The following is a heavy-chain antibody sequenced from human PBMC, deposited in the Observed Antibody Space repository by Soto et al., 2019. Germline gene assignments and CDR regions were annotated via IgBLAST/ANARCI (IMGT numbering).Heavy chain of an antibody. J-gene: IGHJ4*02. Sequence: PGGSLRLSCAAPGFTPSTYAISWVRQAPGKGLEWVSAISGSGGSTYYADSVKGRFTISRDNSKNTLYLQMNSLRAEDTAVYYCARVLGGYSGYDGHWGQGTLVTVSS. CDR1: GFTPSTYA. CDR2: ISGSGGST. V-gene: IGHV3-23*01. CDR3: ARVLGGYSGYDGH. D-gene: IGHD5-12*01.